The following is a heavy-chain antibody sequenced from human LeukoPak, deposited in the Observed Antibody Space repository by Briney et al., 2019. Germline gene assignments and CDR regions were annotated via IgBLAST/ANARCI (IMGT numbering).Heavy chain of an antibody. V-gene: IGHV3-48*01. CDR2: ISSSSSTI. J-gene: IGHJ4*02. CDR1: GFTFSSYS. D-gene: IGHD1-26*01. CDR3: AKSGSGNLYYFDC. Sequence: GGSLRLSCAASGFTFSSYSMNWVRQAPGKGLEWVSYISSSSSTIYYADSVKGRFTISRDNSKNTLYLQMNSLRAEDTAVYYCAKSGSGNLYYFDCWGQGTLVTVSS.